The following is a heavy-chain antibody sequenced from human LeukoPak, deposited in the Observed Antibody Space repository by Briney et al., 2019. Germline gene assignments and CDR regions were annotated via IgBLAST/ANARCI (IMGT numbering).Heavy chain of an antibody. Sequence: GASVKVSCKSSGYTFSSYGINWVRQAPGQGLAWMGWISTNNGKTNYAQKLQGRVTMTTDKSTSTAYMELRSLRSDDTAVYYCTRGAVADPYNWFDPWGQGTLVTVSS. CDR3: TRGAVADPYNWFDP. D-gene: IGHD6-13*01. V-gene: IGHV1-18*01. CDR1: GYTFSSYG. CDR2: ISTNNGKT. J-gene: IGHJ5*02.